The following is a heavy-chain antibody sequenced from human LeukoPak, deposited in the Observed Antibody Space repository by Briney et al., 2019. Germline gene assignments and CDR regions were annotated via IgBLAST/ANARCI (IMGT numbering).Heavy chain of an antibody. CDR3: AREEPYCSSTSCYPGYGMDV. CDR2: ISYDGSNK. Sequence: PGRSLRLSRAASGFTFSSYAMHWVRQAPGKGLEWVAVISYDGSNKYYADSVKGRFTISRDNSKNTLYLQMNSLRAEDTAVYYCAREEPYCSSTSCYPGYGMDVWGKGTTVTVSS. D-gene: IGHD2-2*01. CDR1: GFTFSSYA. J-gene: IGHJ6*04. V-gene: IGHV3-30*04.